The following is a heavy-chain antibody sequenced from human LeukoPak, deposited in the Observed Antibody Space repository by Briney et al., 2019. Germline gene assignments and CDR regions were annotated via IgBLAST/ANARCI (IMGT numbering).Heavy chain of an antibody. J-gene: IGHJ5*02. V-gene: IGHV1-2*02. CDR2: INPNSGGT. CDR1: GYTFTGYY. Sequence: ASVKVSCKASGYTFTGYYMHWVRQAPGQGLEWMGWINPNSGGTNYAQKFQGRVTMTRDTSISTAYMELSRLRSDDTAVYYCAGDPPSVYCSSTSCYRGPYNWFDPWGQGTLVTVSS. D-gene: IGHD2-2*01. CDR3: AGDPPSVYCSSTSCYRGPYNWFDP.